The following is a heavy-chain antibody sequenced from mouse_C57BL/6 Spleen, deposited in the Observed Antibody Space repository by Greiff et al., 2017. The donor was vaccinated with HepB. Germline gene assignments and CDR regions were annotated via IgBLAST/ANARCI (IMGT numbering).Heavy chain of an antibody. J-gene: IGHJ2*01. V-gene: IGHV1-4*01. CDR2: INPSSGYT. Sequence: VQLQQSGAELARPGASVKMSCKASGYTFTSYTMHWVKQRPGQGPEWIGYINPSSGYTKYNQKFKDKATLTADKSSSTAYMQLSSLTSEDSAVYYCARDEGARGYDGFDYWGQGTTLTVSS. CDR3: ARDEGARGYDGFDY. CDR1: GYTFTSYT. D-gene: IGHD2-2*01.